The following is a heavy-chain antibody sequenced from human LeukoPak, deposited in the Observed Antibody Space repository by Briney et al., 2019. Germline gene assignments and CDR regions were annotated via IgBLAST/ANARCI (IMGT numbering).Heavy chain of an antibody. V-gene: IGHV3-7*03. CDR3: TTDTWYSAGH. D-gene: IGHD2-15*01. Sequence: GESLRLSCAASGFIFSSYWMSWVRQAPGKGLEWVANINQDGSEEYYVDSMKGRFTISRDNAKNSLFLQMNSLRAEDTAIYYCTTDTWYSAGHWGQGTLVTVSS. CDR1: GFIFSSYW. J-gene: IGHJ4*02. CDR2: INQDGSEE.